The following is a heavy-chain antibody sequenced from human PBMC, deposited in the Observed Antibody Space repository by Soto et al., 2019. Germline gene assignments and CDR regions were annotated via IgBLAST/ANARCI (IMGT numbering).Heavy chain of an antibody. Sequence: QVQLQESGPGLVKPSETLSLTCTVSGGSISSYYWSWIRQPPGKGLEWIGYIYYSGSTNYNPSLTSRVTISVERSKNQFSLKLSSVTAADTAVYYCARESYSSGPGWFDPWGQGTLVTVSS. CDR3: ARESYSSGPGWFDP. CDR1: GGSISSYY. D-gene: IGHD6-19*01. J-gene: IGHJ5*02. CDR2: IYYSGST. V-gene: IGHV4-59*01.